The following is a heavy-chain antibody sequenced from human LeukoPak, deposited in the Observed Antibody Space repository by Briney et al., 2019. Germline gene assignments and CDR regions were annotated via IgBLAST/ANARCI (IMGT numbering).Heavy chain of an antibody. CDR1: GFTFRDYT. CDR2: IYGSGGGQT. V-gene: IGHV3-23*01. CDR3: AKDVKSDGVWDIDH. D-gene: IGHD4-17*01. Sequence: GGSLRLSCAASGFTFRDYTMTWVRQAPGKGLEWVSGIYGSGGGQTFYADSVRGRFIISRDDSRNLVFLHMDRLRVEDTGLYYCAKDVKSDGVWDIDHWGQGTVVTVSS. J-gene: IGHJ4*02.